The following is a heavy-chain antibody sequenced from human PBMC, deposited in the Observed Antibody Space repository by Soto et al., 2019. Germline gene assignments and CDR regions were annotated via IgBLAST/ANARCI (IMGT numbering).Heavy chain of an antibody. CDR2: IIPMLGIA. Sequence: QVQLVQSGAEVKKPGSAVKVSCKDSGGTFSTYSMFWVRQAPGQGLEWMGRIIPMLGIANYAPKFQGRVTITADKSTGTAYMELSSLRSEDTALYYCTIGSWSGEVCDIWGQGTMVTVSS. CDR1: GGTFSTYS. V-gene: IGHV1-69*02. D-gene: IGHD2-21*01. CDR3: TIGSWSGEVCDI. J-gene: IGHJ3*02.